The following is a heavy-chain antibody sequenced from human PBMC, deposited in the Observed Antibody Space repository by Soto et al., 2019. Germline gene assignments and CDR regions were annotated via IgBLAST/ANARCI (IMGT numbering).Heavy chain of an antibody. J-gene: IGHJ4*02. D-gene: IGHD3-10*01. V-gene: IGHV5-51*01. CDR3: ARRPSYGSGRWHLDY. Sequence: GESLKISCKGSGYSFTSYWIGWVRQMPGKGLEWMGIIYPGDSETRYSPSFQGQVTISADKSISAAYLQWSSLQASDSAMYYCARRPSYGSGRWHLDYWGQGTLVTVSS. CDR2: IYPGDSET. CDR1: GYSFTSYW.